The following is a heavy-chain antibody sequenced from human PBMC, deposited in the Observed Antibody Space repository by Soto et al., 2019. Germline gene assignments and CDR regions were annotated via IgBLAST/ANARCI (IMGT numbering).Heavy chain of an antibody. V-gene: IGHV3-53*01. D-gene: IGHD1-26*01. CDR2: IVSGGST. Sequence: EVKVIESGGDLIEPGGSLRLCCAASGFKVGSSYVTWVRQAPGEGLEWVSVIVSGGSTHYADSVTGRFTVSRDVSNNTVYLHMSSLRAEDTAVYFCATDSRNVGIGYFDSWGLGTLVTVSS. J-gene: IGHJ4*02. CDR1: GFKVGSSY. CDR3: ATDSRNVGIGYFDS.